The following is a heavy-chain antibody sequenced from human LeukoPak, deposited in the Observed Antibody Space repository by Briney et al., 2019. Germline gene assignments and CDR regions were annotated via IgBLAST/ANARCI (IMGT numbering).Heavy chain of an antibody. CDR3: ARGFGVVISGAFDI. D-gene: IGHD3-3*01. CDR1: GGTFSSYA. Sequence: ASVKVSYKASGGTFSSYAISWVRQAPGQGLEWMGGIIPIFGTANYAQKFQGRVTITADESTSTAYMELSSLRSEDTAVYYCARGFGVVISGAFDIWGQGTMVTVSS. J-gene: IGHJ3*02. V-gene: IGHV1-69*13. CDR2: IIPIFGTA.